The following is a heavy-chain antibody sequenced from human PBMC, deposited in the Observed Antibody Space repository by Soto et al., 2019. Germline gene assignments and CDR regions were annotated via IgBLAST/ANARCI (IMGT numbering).Heavy chain of an antibody. Sequence: PSETLSLTCTVSGGSISKNYWTWIRQPPGKGLEWIGNIYYSGTTNYNPSIKSRVTISVDTSKNHFSLKLSSVTAADTAVYYCVLSPSMVRGVIAWFDPWGQG. V-gene: IGHV4-59*12. CDR1: GGSISKNY. CDR3: VLSPSMVRGVIAWFDP. J-gene: IGHJ5*02. CDR2: IYYSGTT. D-gene: IGHD3-10*01.